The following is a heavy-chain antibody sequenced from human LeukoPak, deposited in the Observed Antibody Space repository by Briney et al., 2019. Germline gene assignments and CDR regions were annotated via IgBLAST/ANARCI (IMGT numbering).Heavy chain of an antibody. D-gene: IGHD2-15*01. CDR1: GGSISGYY. Sequence: SETPSLTCTVSGGSISGYYWSWIRQPPGKGLEWIGYIFSSGSAAYNPSLRSRVTASIDTSKNQFSLKLSSVAAADTAVYYCARWYCSGGTCFHLDDWGQGTLVTVSS. CDR3: ARWYCSGGTCFHLDD. CDR2: IFSSGSA. J-gene: IGHJ4*02. V-gene: IGHV4-59*08.